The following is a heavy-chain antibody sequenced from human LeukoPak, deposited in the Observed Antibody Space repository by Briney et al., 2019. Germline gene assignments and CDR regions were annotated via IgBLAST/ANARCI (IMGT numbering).Heavy chain of an antibody. CDR2: IIPIFGTA. J-gene: IGHJ4*02. CDR3: ARDQRGHGSGSYRPTSPFDY. V-gene: IGHV1-69*13. CDR1: GGTFSSYA. Sequence: SVKVSCKASGGTFSSYAISWVRQAPGQGLEWMGGIIPIFGTANYAQKFQGRVTITADESTSTAYMELSSLRSEDTAVYYCARDQRGHGSGSYRPTSPFDYWGQGTLVTVSS. D-gene: IGHD3-10*01.